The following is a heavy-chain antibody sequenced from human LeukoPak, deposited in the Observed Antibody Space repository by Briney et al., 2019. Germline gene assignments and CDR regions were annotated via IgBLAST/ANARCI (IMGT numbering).Heavy chain of an antibody. CDR3: AKSLSSSRPPHAFDI. Sequence: GGSLRLSCADSGFTFSSYAMSWVRQAPGKGLEWVSVISGSGGSTYYADSVKGRFTISRDNSKNTLDLQMNSLRAEDTAVYYCAKSLSSSRPPHAFDIWGHGTMVTVSS. J-gene: IGHJ3*02. V-gene: IGHV3-23*01. CDR2: ISGSGGST. CDR1: GFTFSSYA. D-gene: IGHD6-13*01.